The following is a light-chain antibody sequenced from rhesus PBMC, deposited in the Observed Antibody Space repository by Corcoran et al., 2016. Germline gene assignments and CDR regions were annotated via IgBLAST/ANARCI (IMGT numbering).Light chain of an antibody. CDR1: SNDVGGYND. Sequence: QSALTQPRSVSKSLGQSVTISCTGTSNDVGGYNDVSWFQHHSGTAPRPLIYNVNKRPSGVSDRFSGSKSGNTASLTISGLQAEDEADYYCGSYRTGSTFIFGSGTRLTVL. V-gene: IGLV2S9*01. CDR2: NVN. J-gene: IGLJ1*01. CDR3: GSYRTGSTFI.